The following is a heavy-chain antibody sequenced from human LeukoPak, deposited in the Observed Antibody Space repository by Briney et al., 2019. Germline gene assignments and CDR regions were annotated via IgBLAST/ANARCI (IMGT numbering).Heavy chain of an antibody. CDR1: GGSTNTYC. D-gene: IGHD5-12*01. CDR3: ARDRSGYSEYYFDY. V-gene: IGHV4-4*07. J-gene: IGHJ4*02. Sequence: SETLSLTCTVSGGSTNTYCWSWIRQPAEKGLEWIGRIYPSGSTYYNPSLKSRVTTSIDKSKNQFSLRLTSVTAADTAVYYCARDRSGYSEYYFDYWGQGRLVTVSS. CDR2: IYPSGST.